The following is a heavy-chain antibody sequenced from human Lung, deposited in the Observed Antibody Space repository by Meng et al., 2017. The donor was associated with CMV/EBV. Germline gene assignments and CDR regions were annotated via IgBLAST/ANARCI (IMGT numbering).Heavy chain of an antibody. CDR1: GYTFTDFY. V-gene: IGHV1-2*02. CDR3: ARDVDSGAADY. Sequence: SVTVSCKASGYTFTDFYIHWLRRAPGRGPEWVGWINPKSGGTNYAQKFEGRVTMTTDTSTRTVYLEIDRLRIDDTAMYYCARDVDSGAADYWGKGTLVTVSS. D-gene: IGHD4/OR15-4a*01. J-gene: IGHJ4*02. CDR2: INPKSGGT.